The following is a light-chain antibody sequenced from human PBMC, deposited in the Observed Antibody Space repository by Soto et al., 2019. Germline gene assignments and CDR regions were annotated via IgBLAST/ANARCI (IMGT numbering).Light chain of an antibody. V-gene: IGKV1-5*01. Sequence: DIQMTQSPSTLSASVGDRVIVTCRASQSISNWLAWYQQKPGKAPKLLIYDASTLEGGVPSRFRGSGSGTEFTLTINNLQTDDFATYYCQHYNSFSLTFGPGTKVDIK. CDR2: DAS. J-gene: IGKJ1*01. CDR1: QSISNW. CDR3: QHYNSFSLT.